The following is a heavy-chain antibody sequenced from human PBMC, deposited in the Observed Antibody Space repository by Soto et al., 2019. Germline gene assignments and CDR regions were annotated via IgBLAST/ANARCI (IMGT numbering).Heavy chain of an antibody. J-gene: IGHJ5*02. CDR3: ASSPDFWSGYYTNWFDP. V-gene: IGHV4-30-4*01. CDR2: IYYSGST. CDR1: GGSISSGDYY. Sequence: QVQLQESGPGLVKPSQTLSLTCTVSGGSISSGDYYWSWIRQPPGKGLEWIGYIYYSGSTYYNPSLKSRVTISVDTSKNQFSLKPSSVTAADTAVYYCASSPDFWSGYYTNWFDPWGQGTLVTVSS. D-gene: IGHD3-3*01.